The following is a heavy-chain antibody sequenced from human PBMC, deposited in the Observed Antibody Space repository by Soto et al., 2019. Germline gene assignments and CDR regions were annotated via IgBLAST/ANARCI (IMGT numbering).Heavy chain of an antibody. CDR1: RTSITRYY. CDR3: ARAPRGNYGYPSYFDY. Sequence: SENLSLSCPVSRTSITRYYWAYIRQPPSKGLEWIGYIYYSGSTNYHPSLKSRVTISVDTSKNQFSLKLSSVTAADTAVYYCARAPRGNYGYPSYFDYWGQGTLVTVSS. J-gene: IGHJ4*02. CDR2: IYYSGST. V-gene: IGHV4-59*01. D-gene: IGHD3-10*01.